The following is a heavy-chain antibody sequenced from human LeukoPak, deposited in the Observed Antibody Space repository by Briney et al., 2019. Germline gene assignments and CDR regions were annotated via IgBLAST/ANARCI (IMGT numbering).Heavy chain of an antibody. J-gene: IGHJ4*02. V-gene: IGHV4-4*07. D-gene: IGHD1-26*01. CDR2: IYTSGST. CDR1: GGSISSYY. CDR3: ARAGYIVGATLFDY. Sequence: PSETLSLTCTVSGGSISSYYWSWIRQPAGKGLEWIGRIYTSGSTNYNPPLRSRVTMSVDTSKNQFSLKLSSVTAADTAVYYCARAGYIVGATLFDYWGQGTLVTVSS.